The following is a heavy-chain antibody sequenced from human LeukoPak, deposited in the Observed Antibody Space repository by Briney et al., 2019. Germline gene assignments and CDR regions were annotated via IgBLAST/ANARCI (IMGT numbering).Heavy chain of an antibody. Sequence: GGSLRLSCAASGFTFSDYYMSWIRQAPGKGLEWVSYISSSGSTIYYADSVKGRFTISWDNAKNSLYLQMNSLRAEDTAVYYCARRWELLQDAFDIWGQGTMVTVSS. CDR2: ISSSGSTI. J-gene: IGHJ3*02. D-gene: IGHD1-26*01. CDR1: GFTFSDYY. CDR3: ARRWELLQDAFDI. V-gene: IGHV3-11*04.